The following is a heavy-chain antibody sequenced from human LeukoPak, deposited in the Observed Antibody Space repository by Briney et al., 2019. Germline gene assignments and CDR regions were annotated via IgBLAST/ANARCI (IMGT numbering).Heavy chain of an antibody. V-gene: IGHV3-30*02. CDR1: AFTFSSYG. Sequence: GGSLRLSCAASAFTFSSYGMHWVRQAPGKGLEWVAFIRYDESNEYYADSVKGRFTISRDNSENTLYLQMNSLRADDTAVYYCAKGGDIVVVPASSWGQGTLVTVSS. J-gene: IGHJ4*02. D-gene: IGHD2-2*01. CDR2: IRYDESNE. CDR3: AKGGDIVVVPASS.